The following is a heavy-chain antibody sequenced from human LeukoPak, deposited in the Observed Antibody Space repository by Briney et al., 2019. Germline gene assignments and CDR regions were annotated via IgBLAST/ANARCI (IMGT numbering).Heavy chain of an antibody. J-gene: IGHJ6*03. CDR1: GFTFSSYG. CDR3: ARSPSAAGTPGVYYYYMDV. D-gene: IGHD6-13*01. V-gene: IGHV3-30*02. CDR2: IRYDGSNK. Sequence: GGSLRLSCAASGFTFSSYGMHWVRQAPGKGLEWVAFIRYDGSNKYYADSVKGRFTISRDNSKNTLYLQVNSLRAEDTAVYYCARSPSAAGTPGVYYYYMDVWGKGTTVTVSS.